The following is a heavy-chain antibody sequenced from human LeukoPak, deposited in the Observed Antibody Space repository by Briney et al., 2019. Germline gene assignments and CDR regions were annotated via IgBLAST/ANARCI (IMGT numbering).Heavy chain of an antibody. V-gene: IGHV3-30*03. J-gene: IGHJ6*03. CDR2: ISYDGSNK. CDR3: ARSKDGQDPMDV. Sequence: GGSLRLSCAASGFSFSSYSMNWVRQAPGKGLEWVAVISYDGSNKYYADSVKGRFTISRDNSKNTLYLQMNSLRAEDTAVYYCARSKDGQDPMDVWGKGTTVTVSS. CDR1: GFSFSSYS. D-gene: IGHD5-24*01.